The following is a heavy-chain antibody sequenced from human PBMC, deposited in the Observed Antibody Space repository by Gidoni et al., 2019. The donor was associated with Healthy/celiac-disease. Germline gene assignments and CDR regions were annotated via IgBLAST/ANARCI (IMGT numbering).Heavy chain of an antibody. CDR1: GFTFSSYA. Sequence: EVQLLESGGGLVQPGGSLRLSCAASGFTFSSYAMRWVRQAPGKGREWVSAISGSGGSTYYADSVQGRFTISRYNSKNTLYLQMNSLRAEDTAVYYCAKVRRGSYWYFDLWGRGTLVTVSS. J-gene: IGHJ2*01. CDR3: AKVRRGSYWYFDL. V-gene: IGHV3-23*01. D-gene: IGHD1-26*01. CDR2: ISGSGGST.